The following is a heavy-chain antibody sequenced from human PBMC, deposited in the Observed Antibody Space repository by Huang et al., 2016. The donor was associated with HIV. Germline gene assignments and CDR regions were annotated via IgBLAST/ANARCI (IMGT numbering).Heavy chain of an antibody. Sequence: QVQLVQSGAEVKKPGSSVKVSCKASGGTFSSYVICWVRQAPGQGLEWMGGITPIFDKTNYSQKFQGRVTIIADESTRTAYMEMSSLRPEDTATYYCATGPRGSGSFNWGQGTLVIVSS. J-gene: IGHJ4*02. CDR1: GGTFSSYV. CDR3: ATGPRGSGSFN. D-gene: IGHD1-26*01. CDR2: ITPIFDKT. V-gene: IGHV1-69*01.